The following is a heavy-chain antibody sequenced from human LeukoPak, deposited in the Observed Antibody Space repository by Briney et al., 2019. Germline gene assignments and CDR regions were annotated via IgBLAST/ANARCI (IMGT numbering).Heavy chain of an antibody. CDR3: AKDERGYDCYFDY. D-gene: IGHD5-12*01. V-gene: IGHV3-23*01. CDR2: LSTNGATT. Sequence: GGSLRLSCAASGFTFSSYVMTWVRQAPGKGLEWVSTLSTNGATTYCADSVKGRFTISRDNSKNTLFLQMNTLRAEDTAVYYCAKDERGYDCYFDYWGQGALVTVSS. CDR1: GFTFSSYV. J-gene: IGHJ4*02.